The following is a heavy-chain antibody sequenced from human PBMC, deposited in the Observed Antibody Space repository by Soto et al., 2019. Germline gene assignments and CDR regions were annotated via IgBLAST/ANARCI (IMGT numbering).Heavy chain of an antibody. CDR2: ISGDGDTT. D-gene: IGHD6-13*01. CDR3: ASPKVTSSWSSDY. V-gene: IGHV3-23*01. J-gene: IGHJ4*02. CDR1: GFIFNKYA. Sequence: EVQLLQSGGELVQPGESLRLSCAASGFIFNKYAMTWVRQAPGKGLEWVSAISGDGDTTYYADSVKGRFTISRDNSKNTLFLQMNSLRDDDTALYYCASPKVTSSWSSDYWGQGTLVTVSS.